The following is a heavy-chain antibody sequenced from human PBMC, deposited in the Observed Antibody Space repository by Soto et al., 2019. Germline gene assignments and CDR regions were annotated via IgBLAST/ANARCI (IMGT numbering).Heavy chain of an antibody. J-gene: IGHJ5*02. V-gene: IGHV3-48*03. CDR2: ISSSGSTI. CDR1: GFTFSSYE. CDR3: ARDARGIPGGWFDP. D-gene: IGHD1-26*01. Sequence: EVQLVESGGGLVQPGGSLRLSCAASGFTFSSYEMNWVRQAPGKGLEWVSYISSSGSTIYYADSVKGRFTISRDNAKNSLYLQRNSLRAEDTAVYYCARDARGIPGGWFDPWGQGTLVTVSS.